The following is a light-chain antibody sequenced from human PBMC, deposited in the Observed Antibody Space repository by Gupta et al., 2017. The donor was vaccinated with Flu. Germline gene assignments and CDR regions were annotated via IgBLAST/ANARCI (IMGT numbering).Light chain of an antibody. CDR2: DAS. J-gene: IGKJ2*01. CDR1: QDISNY. V-gene: IGKV1-33*01. CDR3: HQYDNRPRYT. Sequence: SSLSASVGDRVTITCQASQDISNYLNWYQQKPGKAPKLLIYDASNLQTGVPSRFSGSGSWTDFTFTISSLQPEDIATYYCHQYDNRPRYTFGQGTKLEIK.